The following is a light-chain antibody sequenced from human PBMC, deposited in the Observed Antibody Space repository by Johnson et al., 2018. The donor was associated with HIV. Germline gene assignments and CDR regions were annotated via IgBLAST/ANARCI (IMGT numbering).Light chain of an antibody. CDR2: DNN. CDR3: GTWDSSLSAHNYV. J-gene: IGLJ1*01. V-gene: IGLV1-51*01. CDR1: SSNIGNNY. Sequence: QSVLTQPPSVSAAPGQKVTISCSGSSSNIGNNYVSWYQQLPGTAPKLLLYDNNKRPSGIPDRFSGSNPGTSATLGITGLQTGDEADYYCGTWDSSLSAHNYVFGTGTKVTVL.